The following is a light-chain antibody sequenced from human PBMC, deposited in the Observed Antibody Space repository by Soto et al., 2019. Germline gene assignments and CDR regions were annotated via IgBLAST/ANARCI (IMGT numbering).Light chain of an antibody. V-gene: IGLV1-44*01. CDR1: SSNIGSNS. CDR3: AAWDDSLNWV. J-gene: IGLJ3*02. CDR2: SNI. Sequence: QSVLTQPPSASGTPGQRVSISCSGSSSNIGSNSVNWYQQVPGTAPKLLIYSNIQRPSGVPDRFSGSKSGTSASLAISGLQSEDEADYYCAAWDDSLNWVFGGGTKLTVL.